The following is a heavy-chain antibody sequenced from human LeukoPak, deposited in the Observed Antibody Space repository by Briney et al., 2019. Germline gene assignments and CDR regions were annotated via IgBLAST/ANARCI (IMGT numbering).Heavy chain of an antibody. CDR1: GYSFTGYY. V-gene: IGHV1-2*02. CDR2: INPNSGGT. CDR3: ARKTRGTISYALDM. D-gene: IGHD1/OR15-1a*01. Sequence: ASVKVSCKASGYSFTGYYMHWVRQAPGQGLEWMGWINPNSGGTNYAQKFQGRVTMTRDMSTSTVYMELGSLRSEDTAVYYCARKTRGTISYALDMWGQGTRVTVSS. J-gene: IGHJ3*02.